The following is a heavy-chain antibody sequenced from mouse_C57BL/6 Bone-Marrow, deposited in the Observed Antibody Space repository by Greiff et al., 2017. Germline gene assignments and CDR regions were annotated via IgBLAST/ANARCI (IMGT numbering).Heavy chain of an antibody. V-gene: IGHV1-69*01. CDR2: IDPSDSYT. CDR1: GYNFTSYW. J-gene: IGHJ2*01. CDR3: AREPYFDY. Sequence: VQLQQPGAELVMPGASVKLSCKASGYNFTSYWMHWVKQRPGQGLEWIGEIDPSDSYTNYNQKFQGKSTLTVDKSSSTAYRQLSSLTSEDSAVYYCAREPYFDYGGQGTTLTVSS.